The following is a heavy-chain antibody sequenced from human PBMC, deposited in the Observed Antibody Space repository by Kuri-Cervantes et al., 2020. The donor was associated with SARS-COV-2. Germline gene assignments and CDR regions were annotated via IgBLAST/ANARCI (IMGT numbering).Heavy chain of an antibody. CDR1: GGSISSHY. Sequence: SETLSLTCTVSGGSISSHYWSWIRQPPGKGLEWIGYIYYSGSTNYNPSLKSRVTISVDTSKNQFSLKLSSVTAADTAVYYCARAPHYDILTGYSSESSGGAFDIWGQGTMVTVSS. J-gene: IGHJ3*02. CDR3: ARAPHYDILTGYSSESSGGAFDI. V-gene: IGHV4-59*08. CDR2: IYYSGST. D-gene: IGHD3-9*01.